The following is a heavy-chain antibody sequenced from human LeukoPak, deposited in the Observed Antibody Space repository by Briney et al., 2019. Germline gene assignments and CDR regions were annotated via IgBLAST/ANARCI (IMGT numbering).Heavy chain of an antibody. CDR2: ISYDGSNT. V-gene: IGHV3-30*18. D-gene: IGHD6-19*01. CDR3: AKDPFSCRSSGCHGIDY. CDR1: GFTFSSYG. Sequence: PAGGSLRLSCAASGFTFSSYGMHWVRQAPGKGLEWVAVISYDGSNTYYAGSVKGRFTISRDNSKNTLYLQMNTLRAEDTALYYCAKDPFSCRSSGCHGIDYWGQGTLVTVSS. J-gene: IGHJ4*02.